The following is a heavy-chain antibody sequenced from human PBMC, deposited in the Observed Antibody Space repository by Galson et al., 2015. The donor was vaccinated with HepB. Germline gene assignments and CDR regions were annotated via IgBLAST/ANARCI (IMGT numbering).Heavy chain of an antibody. D-gene: IGHD3-9*01. CDR2: INSDGSTT. Sequence: SLRLSCAASGFTFSSYWMHWVRQAPGKGLVWISNINSDGSTTTYADSVKGRFIISRDIAKNTLHLQINSLRAEDTAVYFCVRGQDILTGHHQLPFDYWGQGTLVTVSS. V-gene: IGHV3-74*01. CDR3: VRGQDILTGHHQLPFDY. J-gene: IGHJ4*02. CDR1: GFTFSSYW.